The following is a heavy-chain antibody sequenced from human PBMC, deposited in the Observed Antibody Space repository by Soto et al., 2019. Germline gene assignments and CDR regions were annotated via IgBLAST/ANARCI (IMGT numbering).Heavy chain of an antibody. J-gene: IGHJ6*02. D-gene: IGHD6-19*01. CDR1: GFTFSSYW. Sequence: GGSLRLSCAASGFTFSSYWMHWVRQAPGKGLVWVSRINSDGSSTSYADSVKGRFTISRDNAKNTLYLQMNSLRAEDTAVYYCARVIAVAAELYYYGMDVWGQGTTVTVSS. V-gene: IGHV3-74*01. CDR3: ARVIAVAAELYYYGMDV. CDR2: INSDGSST.